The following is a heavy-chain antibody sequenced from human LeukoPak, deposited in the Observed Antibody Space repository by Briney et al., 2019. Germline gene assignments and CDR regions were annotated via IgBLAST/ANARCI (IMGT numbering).Heavy chain of an antibody. Sequence: PSETLSLTCTVSGGSISSSSYYWGWIRQPPGKGLEWIGSIYYSGSTYYNPSLKSRVTISVDKSKNQFSLKLSSVTAADTAVYYCGGITIFGVVYYWGQGTLVTVSS. CDR2: IYYSGST. CDR1: GGSISSSSYY. D-gene: IGHD3-3*01. J-gene: IGHJ4*02. CDR3: GGITIFGVVYY. V-gene: IGHV4-39*07.